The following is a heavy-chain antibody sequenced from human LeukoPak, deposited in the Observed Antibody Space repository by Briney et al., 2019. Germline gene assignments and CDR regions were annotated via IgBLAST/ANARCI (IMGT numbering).Heavy chain of an antibody. CDR2: ISTGGSII. D-gene: IGHD3-22*01. Sequence: GGSLRLSCAASGFTFSTYEMNWVRQAPGKGLEWVSYISTGGSIIYYADSVKGRFTTSRDNAQSSLYLQMNSLRAEDTAVYYCATAYSGYYTYYFDYWGQGTLVTVSS. CDR3: ATAYSGYYTYYFDY. V-gene: IGHV3-48*03. CDR1: GFTFSTYE. J-gene: IGHJ4*02.